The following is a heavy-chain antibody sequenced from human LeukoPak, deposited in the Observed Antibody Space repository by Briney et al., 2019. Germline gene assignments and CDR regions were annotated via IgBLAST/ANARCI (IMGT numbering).Heavy chain of an antibody. Sequence: SETLSLTCTVSGGSISSGGYYWSWIRQHPGKGLEWIGYIYYSGTTLYNPSLKSRVTISVDTSKNQFSLKLSSVTAADTAVYYCARAYDSNTYYPYYFDYWGQGTLVTVSS. CDR1: GGSISSGGYY. CDR3: ARAYDSNTYYPYYFDY. J-gene: IGHJ4*02. CDR2: IYYSGTT. D-gene: IGHD3-22*01. V-gene: IGHV4-31*03.